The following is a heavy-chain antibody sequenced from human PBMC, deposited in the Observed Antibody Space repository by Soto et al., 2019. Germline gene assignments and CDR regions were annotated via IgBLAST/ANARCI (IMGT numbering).Heavy chain of an antibody. Sequence: PSETLSLTCGAYGGSFSGYYWTWIRQSPEKGLEWIGEVNHSGTTYYNPSLKTRVTISVHTPKNQFSLKMSSVTAADTAVYYCARGIGYCSSINCYSSRRLRFDSWGQGTLVTVSS. J-gene: IGHJ4*02. CDR1: GGSFSGYY. CDR2: VNHSGTT. D-gene: IGHD2-2*01. CDR3: ARGIGYCSSINCYSSRRLRFDS. V-gene: IGHV4-34*01.